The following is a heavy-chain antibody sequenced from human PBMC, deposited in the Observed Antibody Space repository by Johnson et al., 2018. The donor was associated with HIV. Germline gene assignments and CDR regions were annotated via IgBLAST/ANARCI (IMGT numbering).Heavy chain of an antibody. CDR3: ARSPRAAEGAFDI. Sequence: QVQLVESGGGVVQPGGSLRLSCAASGFTFSSYGIHWVRQAPGKGLEWVAFIRYDGSNKYYADSVKGRFTISRDNSKNTLYLQMNRLRAEDTAVYYCARSPRAAEGAFDIWGQGTMVTVSS. V-gene: IGHV3-30*02. CDR2: IRYDGSNK. J-gene: IGHJ3*02. CDR1: GFTFSSYG. D-gene: IGHD6-13*01.